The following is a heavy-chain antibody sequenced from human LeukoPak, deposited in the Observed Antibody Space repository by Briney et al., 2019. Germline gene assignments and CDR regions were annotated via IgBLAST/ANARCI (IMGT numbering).Heavy chain of an antibody. Sequence: PGGSLRLSCAASGFTFSSYGMHWVRQAPGKGLEWVAVISYDGSNKYYADSVKGRFTISRDNAKHTLYLQMNSLRAEDTAVYYCARDPYHYDSSGYFDYWGLGTLVTVSS. D-gene: IGHD3-22*01. J-gene: IGHJ4*02. V-gene: IGHV3-30*03. CDR1: GFTFSSYG. CDR3: ARDPYHYDSSGYFDY. CDR2: ISYDGSNK.